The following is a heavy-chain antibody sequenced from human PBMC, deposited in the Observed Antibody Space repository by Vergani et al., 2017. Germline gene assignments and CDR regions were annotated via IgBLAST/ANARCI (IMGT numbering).Heavy chain of an antibody. J-gene: IGHJ6*03. CDR1: GFALNRHA. V-gene: IGHV3-30*18. D-gene: IGHD2/OR15-2a*01. CDR2: ISFDGTNE. CDR3: AKDLGGCNSISCSYYMDV. Sequence: QVQLVESGGGVVQPGTSLRLSCVVSGFALNRHAMYWVRQAPGKGLEWVVGISFDGTNEYYADSVKGRFTISRDNSQNTVNLQMNSLRVDDTAVYYCAKDLGGCNSISCSYYMDVWGKGTTVTV.